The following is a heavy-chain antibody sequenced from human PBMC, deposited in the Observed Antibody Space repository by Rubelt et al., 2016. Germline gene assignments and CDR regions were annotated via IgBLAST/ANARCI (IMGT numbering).Heavy chain of an antibody. Sequence: GSGGGVVQPGRSLRLSCAASGFTFSSYTMHWVRQTPAKGLEWVAVISYDGSNKYYADSVKGRFTISRDNSKNTLNLQMNSLRAEDTAVYYCARDRSSSGWYDAFDIWGQGTMVTVSS. CDR2: ISYDGSNK. CDR3: ARDRSSSGWYDAFDI. CDR1: GFTFSSYT. J-gene: IGHJ3*02. V-gene: IGHV3-30*04. D-gene: IGHD6-19*01.